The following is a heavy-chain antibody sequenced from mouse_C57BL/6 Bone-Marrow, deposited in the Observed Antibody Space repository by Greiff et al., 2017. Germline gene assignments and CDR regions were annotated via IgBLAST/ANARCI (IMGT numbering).Heavy chain of an antibody. D-gene: IGHD3-2*02. Sequence: QVQLQQSGAELVMPGASVKLSCKASGYTFTSYWMHWVKQRPGQGLEWIGEIDPNSGGTKYNEKFKSKATLTVDKPSSTAYMQLSSLTSEDSAVYYCARERLRSFAYWGQGTLVTVSA. J-gene: IGHJ3*01. CDR3: ARERLRSFAY. CDR1: GYTFTSYW. V-gene: IGHV1-72*01. CDR2: IDPNSGGT.